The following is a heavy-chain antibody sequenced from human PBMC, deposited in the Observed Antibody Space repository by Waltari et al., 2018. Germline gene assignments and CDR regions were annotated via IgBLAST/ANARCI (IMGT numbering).Heavy chain of an antibody. CDR2: ISGSGGST. Sequence: EVQLLESGGGLVQPVGSLRLSCAASGFTFSSYAMSWVRQAPGKGLEWVSAISGSGGSTYYADSVKGRFTISRDNSKNTLYLQMNSLRAEDTAVYYCANLYSSGWYGYWGQGTLVTVSS. CDR1: GFTFSSYA. D-gene: IGHD6-19*01. V-gene: IGHV3-23*01. CDR3: ANLYSSGWYGY. J-gene: IGHJ4*02.